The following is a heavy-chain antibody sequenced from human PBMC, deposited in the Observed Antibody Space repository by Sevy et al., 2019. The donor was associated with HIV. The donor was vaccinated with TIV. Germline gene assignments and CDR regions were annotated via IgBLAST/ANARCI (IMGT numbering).Heavy chain of an antibody. V-gene: IGHV3-23*01. CDR1: EFTFRNYA. Sequence: GGSQRLSCAASEFTFRNYAMNWVRQAPGKGLEWVSSISGSGGETYYADSVKGRFTISRDKSKNTLYLQMNSLRVEDTAVYYCAKDMIVVVGEALDVWGQGTMVTVSS. D-gene: IGHD3-22*01. CDR3: AKDMIVVVGEALDV. J-gene: IGHJ3*01. CDR2: ISGSGGET.